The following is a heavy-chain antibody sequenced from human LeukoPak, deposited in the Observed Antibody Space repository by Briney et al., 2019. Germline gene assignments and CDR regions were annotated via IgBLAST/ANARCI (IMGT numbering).Heavy chain of an antibody. Sequence: SETLSLTCAVYGGSFSGYYWSWIRQPPGKGLEWIGEINHSGSTNYNPSLKSRVTISVDTSKNQFSLKLSSVTAADTAVYYCARVVRYCSGGSCYSLCCYYYGMDVWGQGTTVTVSS. CDR3: ARVVRYCSGGSCYSLCCYYYGMDV. D-gene: IGHD2-15*01. CDR2: INHSGST. V-gene: IGHV4-34*01. J-gene: IGHJ6*02. CDR1: GGSFSGYY.